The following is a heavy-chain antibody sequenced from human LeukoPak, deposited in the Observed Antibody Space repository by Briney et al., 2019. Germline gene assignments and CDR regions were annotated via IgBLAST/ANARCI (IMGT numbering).Heavy chain of an antibody. D-gene: IGHD7-27*01. CDR1: GFSFSSSW. V-gene: IGHV3-23*01. CDR2: ISGSGGST. Sequence: SRGSLRLSCAASGFSFSSSWMSWVRQAPGKGLEWVSAISGSGGSTYYADSVKGRFTISRDNSKNTLYLQMNSLRAEDTAVYYCAKDTFLGRGYYYYGMDVWGQGTTVTVSS. CDR3: AKDTFLGRGYYYYGMDV. J-gene: IGHJ6*02.